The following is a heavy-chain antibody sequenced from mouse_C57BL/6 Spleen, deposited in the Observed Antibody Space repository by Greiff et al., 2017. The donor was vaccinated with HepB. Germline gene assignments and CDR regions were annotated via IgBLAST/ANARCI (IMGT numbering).Heavy chain of an antibody. V-gene: IGHV1-20*01. CDR1: GYSFTGYF. Sequence: VQLQQSGPELVKPGDSVKISCKASGYSFTGYFMNWVMQSHGKSLEWIGRINPYNGDTFYNQKFKGKATLTVDKSSSTAHMERRSLTSEDSAVYYCARSYYGSSYGYFDVWGTGTTGTVAS. CDR2: INPYNGDT. CDR3: ARSYYGSSYGYFDV. J-gene: IGHJ1*03. D-gene: IGHD1-1*01.